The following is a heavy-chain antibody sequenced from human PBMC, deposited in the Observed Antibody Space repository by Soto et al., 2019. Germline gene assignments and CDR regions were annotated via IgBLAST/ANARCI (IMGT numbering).Heavy chain of an antibody. CDR1: GFSLSTSGVG. J-gene: IGHJ4*02. CDR2: TYWDDDK. V-gene: IGHV2-5*02. CDR3: AHRQRTVYFDY. D-gene: IGHD4-17*01. Sequence: QITLKESGPTLVKPTQTLTLTCTFSGFSLSTSGVGVGWIRQPPGKALEWLALTYWDDDKRYSPSLKSRLTITKDPSKTQVVLTMTNMDPVDTATYYCAHRQRTVYFDYWGQGTLVTVSS.